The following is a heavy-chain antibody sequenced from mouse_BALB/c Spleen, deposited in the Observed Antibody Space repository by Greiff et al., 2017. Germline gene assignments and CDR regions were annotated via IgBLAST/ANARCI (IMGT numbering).Heavy chain of an antibody. CDR2: IYPGSGST. CDR3: TRSTGSFAY. Sequence: LKQPGSELVRPGASVKLSCKASGYTFTSYWMHWVKQRPGQGLEWIGNIYPGSGSTNYDEKFKSKATLTVDTSSSTAYMQLSSLTSEDSAVYYCTRSTGSFAYWGQGTLVTVSA. J-gene: IGHJ3*01. D-gene: IGHD2-1*01. CDR1: GYTFTSYW. V-gene: IGHV1S22*01.